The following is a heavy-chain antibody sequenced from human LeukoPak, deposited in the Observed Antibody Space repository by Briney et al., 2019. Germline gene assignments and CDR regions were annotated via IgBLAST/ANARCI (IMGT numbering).Heavy chain of an antibody. J-gene: IGHJ6*02. CDR3: ARDEMGDV. CDR1: GGSISSYF. D-gene: IGHD2-8*01. CDR2: IYYSGST. Sequence: SETLSLTCTVSGGSISSYFWSWIRQPPGKGLEWIGYIYYSGSTNYNPSLKSRVTISVDTSKNQFSLKLNSVTAADTAVYYCARDEMGDVWGQGTTVTVSS. V-gene: IGHV4-59*01.